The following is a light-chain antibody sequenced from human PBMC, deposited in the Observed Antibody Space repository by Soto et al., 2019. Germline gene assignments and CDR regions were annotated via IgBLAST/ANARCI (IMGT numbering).Light chain of an antibody. CDR1: QSVSSN. CDR2: GAS. Sequence: EIVMTPSPATLSVSPGERATLSCRASQSVSSNLAWYQQKPRQAPRLLIYGASTRATGIPARFSGSGSGTEFTLTISSLQSEDFAVYYCQQYNNWPPWTFGQGTKVDIK. CDR3: QQYNNWPPWT. J-gene: IGKJ1*01. V-gene: IGKV3-15*01.